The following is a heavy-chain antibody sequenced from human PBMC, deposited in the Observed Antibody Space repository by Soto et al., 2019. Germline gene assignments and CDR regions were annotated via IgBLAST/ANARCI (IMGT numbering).Heavy chain of an antibody. V-gene: IGHV3-11*01. CDR3: ARVRFGEWGYAMDV. CDR2: ISSSGSSI. J-gene: IGHJ6*01. Sequence: QVQLVESGAGLVKPGGSLRLSCAASGLTFSDCYMNWIRQAPGKGLEWVSYISSSGSSINYAGSVKGRFTISRDNAKNSLYLQMNSLRAEDTAMYYCARVRFGEWGYAMDVWGQGPTVTVSS. CDR1: GLTFSDCY. D-gene: IGHD3-10*01.